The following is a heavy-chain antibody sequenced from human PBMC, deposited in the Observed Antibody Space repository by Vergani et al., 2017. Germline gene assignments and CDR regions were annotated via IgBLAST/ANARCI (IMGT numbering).Heavy chain of an antibody. CDR2: ISYDGSNK. CDR3: GKDGGDYGDYVIY. J-gene: IGHJ4*02. Sequence: QVQLVESGGGVVQPGRSLRLSCAASGFTFSSYGMHWVRQAPGKGLEGVAVISYDGSNKYYADSVKGRFTISRDNSKNTLYLQMNSLRAEDTAVYYCGKDGGDYGDYVIYWGQGTLVTVSS. CDR1: GFTFSSYG. D-gene: IGHD4-17*01. V-gene: IGHV3-30*18.